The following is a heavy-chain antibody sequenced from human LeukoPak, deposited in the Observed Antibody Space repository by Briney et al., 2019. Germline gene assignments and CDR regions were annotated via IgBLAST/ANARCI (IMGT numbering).Heavy chain of an antibody. V-gene: IGHV3-23*01. D-gene: IGHD4-17*01. CDR2: ITRSGGDT. J-gene: IGHJ4*02. Sequence: GGPLRLSCNASGFTFSNYAMSWVPQARGMGREWVAAITRSGGDTYYADSVKGRFTIFRDNSKNTLSLKMNSLRAEDKAVYYCANTDYGDYAFDYWGQGTLVTVSS. CDR1: GFTFSNYA. CDR3: ANTDYGDYAFDY.